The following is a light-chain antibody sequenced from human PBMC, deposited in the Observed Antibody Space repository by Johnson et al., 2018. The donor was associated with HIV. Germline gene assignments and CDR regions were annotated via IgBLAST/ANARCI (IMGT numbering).Light chain of an antibody. CDR3: GTWDSSLSTGGG. CDR2: ENN. Sequence: QSVLTQPPSVSAAPGQKVTISCSGSSSNIGNNYVSWYQQLPGTAPKLLIYENNKRPSGIPDRFSGSKSGTSATLGITGLQTGDEAHYYCGTWDSSLSTGGGFGTGTKVTVL. J-gene: IGLJ1*01. V-gene: IGLV1-51*02. CDR1: SSNIGNNY.